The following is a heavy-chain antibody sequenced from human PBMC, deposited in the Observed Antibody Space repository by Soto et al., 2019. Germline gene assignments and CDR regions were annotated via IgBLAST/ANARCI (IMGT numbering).Heavy chain of an antibody. CDR3: ARLFGDYVGWFDP. V-gene: IGHV4-31*03. CDR2: IYYTGST. J-gene: IGHJ5*02. D-gene: IGHD4-17*01. Sequence: QVQLQESGPGLVKPSQTLSLTCTVSGGSITSGPYYWSWIRQHPGKGLEWIGYIYYTGSTYSNPSLESGITRSVDTPKNQFSLKLRSVTAADTAVYYCARLFGDYVGWFDPWGQGTLVTVSS. CDR1: GGSITSGPYY.